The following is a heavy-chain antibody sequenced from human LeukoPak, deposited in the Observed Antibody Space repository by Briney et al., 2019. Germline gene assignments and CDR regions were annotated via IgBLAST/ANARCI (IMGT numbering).Heavy chain of an antibody. CDR3: AKEELYYYGSGTYYTLAPFDY. CDR1: GYIFSSYA. CDR2: ISNSGATT. D-gene: IGHD3-10*01. V-gene: IGHV3-23*01. J-gene: IGHJ4*02. Sequence: GGSLRLSCEASGYIFSSYAMSWVRRAPGKGLEWVSVISNSGATTDYADSVKGRFTISRDNSKNTLSLQMNSLRAEDTAVYYCAKEELYYYGSGTYYTLAPFDYWGQGTLVTVSS.